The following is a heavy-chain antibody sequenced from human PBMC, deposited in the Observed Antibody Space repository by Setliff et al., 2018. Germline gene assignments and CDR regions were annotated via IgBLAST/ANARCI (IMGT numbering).Heavy chain of an antibody. J-gene: IGHJ4*02. CDR3: ARGGCSSTSCSFDY. V-gene: IGHV4-39*01. CDR1: GGSISSSSYY. Sequence: PSETLSLTCTVSGGSISSSSYYWGWIRQPPGKGLEWIGSIYYSGSTYYNPSLKSRVTISVDTSKNQFSLKLSSVTAADTAVYYCARGGCSSTSCSFDYWGQGTLVTVSS. D-gene: IGHD2-2*01. CDR2: IYYSGST.